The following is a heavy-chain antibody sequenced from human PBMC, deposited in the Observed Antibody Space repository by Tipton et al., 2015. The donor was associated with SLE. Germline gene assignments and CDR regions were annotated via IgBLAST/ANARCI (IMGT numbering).Heavy chain of an antibody. CDR2: INHSGST. V-gene: IGHV4-34*01. D-gene: IGHD2-8*01. J-gene: IGHJ4*02. Sequence: GLVKPSETLSLTCTVSGGSISNYYWSWIRQPPGKGLEWIGEINHSGSTNYNPSLKSRVTISVDTSKNQFSLKLSSVTAADTAVYYCARGLLMVYAIHGRYFDYWGQGTLVTVSS. CDR1: GGSISNYY. CDR3: ARGLLMVYAIHGRYFDY.